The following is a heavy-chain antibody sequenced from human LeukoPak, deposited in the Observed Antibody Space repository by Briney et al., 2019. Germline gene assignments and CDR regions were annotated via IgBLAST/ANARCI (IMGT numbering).Heavy chain of an antibody. D-gene: IGHD3-22*01. Sequence: GESLKISCKGSGYSFITYWIGWVRQMPGKGLEWMGIIYPGGPDTRYSPSFQGQVTISADKSINTAYLQWSSLKASDTAMYYCARLYSSGSYRAFDYWGQGTLVTVAS. V-gene: IGHV5-51*01. J-gene: IGHJ4*02. CDR3: ARLYSSGSYRAFDY. CDR1: GYSFITYW. CDR2: IYPGGPDT.